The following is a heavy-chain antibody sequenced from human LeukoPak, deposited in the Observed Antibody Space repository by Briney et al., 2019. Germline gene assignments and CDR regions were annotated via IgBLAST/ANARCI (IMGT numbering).Heavy chain of an antibody. CDR2: IRGSGGST. J-gene: IGHJ4*02. D-gene: IGHD6-13*01. CDR3: AKALWGIAAAGDFDY. Sequence: PGGSLRLSCAASGFTFSSYAMSWVRQAPGKGLEWVSDIRGSGGSTYYADSVKGRFTISRDNSKNTLYLQMNSLRAEDTAVYYCAKALWGIAAAGDFDYWGQGTLVTVSS. V-gene: IGHV3-23*01. CDR1: GFTFSSYA.